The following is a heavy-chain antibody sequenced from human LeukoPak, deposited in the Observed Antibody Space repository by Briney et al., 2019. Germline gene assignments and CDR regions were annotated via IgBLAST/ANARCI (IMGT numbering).Heavy chain of an antibody. Sequence: KSSETLSLTCTVSGGSISSGGYYWSWIRQPPGKGLEWIGYIYHSGSTYYNPSLKSRVTISVDRSKNQFSLKLSSVTAADTAVYYCARDLNIAAAGWIGSGIFDIWGQGTMVTVSS. V-gene: IGHV4-30-2*01. CDR3: ARDLNIAAAGWIGSGIFDI. CDR2: IYHSGST. CDR1: GGSISSGGYY. J-gene: IGHJ3*02. D-gene: IGHD6-13*01.